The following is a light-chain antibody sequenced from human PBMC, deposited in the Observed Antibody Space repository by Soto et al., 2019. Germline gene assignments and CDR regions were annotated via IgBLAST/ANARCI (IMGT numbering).Light chain of an antibody. CDR3: QQDNSLPLT. V-gene: IGKV1-17*01. Sequence: DIQLAQAPSSQSACVRHRGPLPCRTSQGVRDYLNWYQQEPGKAPKLLIYAASSLQSGVPSRFSGSGSGTDFTLTISSLQPEDFATYYCQQDNSLPLTFGGGTKVDIK. CDR1: QGVRDY. J-gene: IGKJ4*01. CDR2: AAS.